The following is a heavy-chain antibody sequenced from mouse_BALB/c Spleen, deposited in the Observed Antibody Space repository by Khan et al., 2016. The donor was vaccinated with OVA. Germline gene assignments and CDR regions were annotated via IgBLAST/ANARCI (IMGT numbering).Heavy chain of an antibody. CDR3: ARSGGNFHWYFDV. D-gene: IGHD2-1*01. V-gene: IGHV5-17*02. CDR1: GFTFSTFG. CDR2: ISSGSSTF. J-gene: IGHJ1*01. Sequence: EVELVESGGGLVQPGGSRKLSCAASGFTFSTFGMHWVRHAPKKGLEWVAYISSGSSTFYYVDTVKGRFTISKDNPKNTLFLQMTSLRSEDTAMYYCARSGGNFHWYFDVWGAGTSVTVSS.